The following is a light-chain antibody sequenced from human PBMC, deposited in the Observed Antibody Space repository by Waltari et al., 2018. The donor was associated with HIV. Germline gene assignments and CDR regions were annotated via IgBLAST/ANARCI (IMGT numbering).Light chain of an antibody. J-gene: IGKJ1*01. CDR1: ESISTF. Sequence: DIPLTQSPSPLSVSVGARVTITCRASESISTFLVCYQQKPGKAPRLLIFGASILQNGVPSRFIGSGSGTDFTLTISSLQPDDFATYYCQHYRSSFRTFGQGTRVEMK. V-gene: IGKV1-5*03. CDR2: GAS. CDR3: QHYRSSFRT.